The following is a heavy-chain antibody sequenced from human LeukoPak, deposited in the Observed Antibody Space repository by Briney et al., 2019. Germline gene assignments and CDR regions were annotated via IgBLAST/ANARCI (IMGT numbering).Heavy chain of an antibody. V-gene: IGHV1-18*01. Sequence: ASVKVSCKASGFTFTDFGFNWVRQAPGQTLEWMGWISDYNGHTSYSPSFQGRLTLTTDISTSTAHMDLTSLKTDDTAVYYCARDDRGYTYGFDYWGQGTLVTVSS. CDR3: ARDDRGYTYGFDY. CDR2: ISDYNGHT. D-gene: IGHD5-18*01. CDR1: GFTFTDFG. J-gene: IGHJ4*02.